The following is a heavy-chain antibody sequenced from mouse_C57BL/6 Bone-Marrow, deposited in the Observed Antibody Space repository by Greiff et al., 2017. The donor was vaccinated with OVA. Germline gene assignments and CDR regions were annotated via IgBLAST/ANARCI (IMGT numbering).Heavy chain of an antibody. V-gene: IGHV10-1*01. Sequence: EVQVVESGGGLVQPKGSLKLSCAASGFSFNTYAMNWVRQAPGKGLEWVARIRSKSNNYATYYADSVKDRFTISRDDSESMLYLQMNNLKTEDTAMYYCVRHPSTGSSSDWYFDVWGTGTTVTVSS. D-gene: IGHD1-1*01. CDR2: IRSKSNNYAT. CDR1: GFSFNTYA. CDR3: VRHPSTGSSSDWYFDV. J-gene: IGHJ1*03.